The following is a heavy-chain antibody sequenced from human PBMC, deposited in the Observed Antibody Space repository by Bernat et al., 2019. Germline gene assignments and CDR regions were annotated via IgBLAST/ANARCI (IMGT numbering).Heavy chain of an antibody. V-gene: IGHV3-30*18. D-gene: IGHD6-13*01. CDR3: AKERDSSNWYGGGFDY. CDR1: GFTFSSYG. Sequence: QVQLVESGGGVVQPGRSLRLSCAASGFTFSSYGMHWVRQAPGKGLEWVAVILNDGRNKYYADSVKDRLTISRDNSQNTLYLQMNSLRVEDTAVYYCAKERDSSNWYGGGFDYWGQGTLVTVSS. CDR2: ILNDGRNK. J-gene: IGHJ4*02.